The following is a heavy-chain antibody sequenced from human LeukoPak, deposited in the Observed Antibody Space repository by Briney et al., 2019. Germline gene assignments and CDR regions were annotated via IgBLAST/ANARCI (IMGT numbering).Heavy chain of an antibody. D-gene: IGHD3-3*01. J-gene: IGHJ4*02. CDR2: MNPNNGNT. CDR1: GHTFTSYD. Sequence: ASVKVSCKASGHTFTSYDINWVRQATGQGLEWMGWMNPNNGNTGYAQKFQGRVTITRNTSISTAYMELSSLTSEDTAVYYCARAFYDFWNGYLTLTYFDYWGQGHLVTVSS. CDR3: ARAFYDFWNGYLTLTYFDY. V-gene: IGHV1-8*02.